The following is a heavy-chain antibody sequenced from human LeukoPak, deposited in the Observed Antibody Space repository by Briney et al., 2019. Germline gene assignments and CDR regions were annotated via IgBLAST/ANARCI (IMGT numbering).Heavy chain of an antibody. D-gene: IGHD2-15*01. CDR3: ARGSDGYQYLSGGSCYPLYGMDV. V-gene: IGHV4-4*02. J-gene: IGHJ6*04. Sequence: PSETLSLTCAVSGGSISSSNWWCWLRHPPEKRLEWTGKIYNSGTTNYNPSLERRVNISVDKSKNQFSLRLSAVAAADTAVYFCARGSDGYQYLSGGSCYPLYGMDVWGKRTTVSVPS. CDR2: IYNSGTT. CDR1: GGSISSSNW.